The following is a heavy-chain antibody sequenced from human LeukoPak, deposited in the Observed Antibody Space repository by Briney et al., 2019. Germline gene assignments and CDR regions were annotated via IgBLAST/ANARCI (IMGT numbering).Heavy chain of an antibody. CDR3: ARGPNSNWSGLDF. J-gene: IGHJ4*02. V-gene: IGHV3-74*01. CDR1: GFTFSSYW. D-gene: IGHD6-6*01. Sequence: GGSLRLSCAASGFTFSSYWMHWVRQTPEKGLVWVSRINNHGSATNYADSVKGRFTVSRDNAKNTLYLQVNNLRAEDTAVYYCARGPNSNWSGLDFWGQGTLLTVSS. CDR2: INNHGSAT.